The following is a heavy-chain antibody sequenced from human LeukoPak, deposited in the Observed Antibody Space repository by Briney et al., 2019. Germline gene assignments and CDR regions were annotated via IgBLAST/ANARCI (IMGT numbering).Heavy chain of an antibody. CDR2: INPNSGGT. J-gene: IGHJ5*02. Sequence: PSVKVSCKPSGYTFTGYYMHWVRQAPGQGLEWMGWINPNSGGTNYAQKFQGRLSLTRDMSTSTDYMELSSLRSEDTAVYYCARDNSVGDTAWWFDPWGQGTLVTVSS. D-gene: IGHD1-26*01. CDR1: GYTFTGYY. V-gene: IGHV1-2*02. CDR3: ARDNSVGDTAWWFDP.